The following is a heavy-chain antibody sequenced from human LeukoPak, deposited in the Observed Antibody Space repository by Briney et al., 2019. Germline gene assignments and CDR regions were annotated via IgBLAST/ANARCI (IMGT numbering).Heavy chain of an antibody. CDR1: GFTFSNAW. Sequence: GSLRLSCAASGFTFSNAWMSWVRQPPGKGLEWIGEINHSGSTNYNPSLKSRVTISVDTSKNQFSLKLSSVTAADTAVYYCARDRLGVFDYWGQGTLVTVSS. D-gene: IGHD3-16*01. J-gene: IGHJ4*02. V-gene: IGHV4-34*01. CDR2: INHSGST. CDR3: ARDRLGVFDY.